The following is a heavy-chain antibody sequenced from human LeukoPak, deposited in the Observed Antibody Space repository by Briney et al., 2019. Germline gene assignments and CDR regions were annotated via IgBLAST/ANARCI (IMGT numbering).Heavy chain of an antibody. CDR1: GGSIGSGGHS. Sequence: PSQTLSLTCTVSGGSIGSGGHSWSWIRQPPGKGLEWIGYIYHSGSGSTYYNPSLKSRVTISIDKSKNQFSLKLNSVTAADTAVYYCARINDFWSGPTLDVWGQGTTVTVSS. J-gene: IGHJ6*02. CDR2: IYHSGSGST. V-gene: IGHV4-30-2*01. D-gene: IGHD3-3*01. CDR3: ARINDFWSGPTLDV.